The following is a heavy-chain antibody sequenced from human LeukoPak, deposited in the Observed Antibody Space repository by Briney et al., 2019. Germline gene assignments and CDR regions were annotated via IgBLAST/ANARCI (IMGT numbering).Heavy chain of an antibody. CDR2: IIPILGIA. J-gene: IGHJ6*03. CDR1: GGTFSSCA. CDR3: AESYCGGDCYSGYYYMDV. V-gene: IGHV1-69*04. Sequence: ASVKVSCKASGGTFSSCAISWVRQAPGQGLEWMGRIIPILGIANYAQKFQGRVTITTDESTSTAYMELSSLRSEDTAVYYCAESYCGGDCYSGYYYMDVWGKGTTVTVSS. D-gene: IGHD2-21*01.